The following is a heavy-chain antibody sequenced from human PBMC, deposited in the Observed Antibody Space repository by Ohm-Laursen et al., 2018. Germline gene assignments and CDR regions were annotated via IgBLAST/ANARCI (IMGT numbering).Heavy chain of an antibody. CDR1: GYSFTNYW. D-gene: IGHD2-2*01. CDR3: TRTVGSSAGAFDY. CDR2: IYPGDSAT. Sequence: ESLKISCKGSGYSFTNYWIGWVRQMPGKGLEWMGIIYPGDSATRYNPSFQGQITISVDKSISTAYLQWSSLKTSDTAIYYCTRTVGSSAGAFDYWGQGTLVTVSS. J-gene: IGHJ4*02. V-gene: IGHV5-51*01.